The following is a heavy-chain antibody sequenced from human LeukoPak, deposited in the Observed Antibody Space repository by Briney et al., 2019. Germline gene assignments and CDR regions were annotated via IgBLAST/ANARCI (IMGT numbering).Heavy chain of an antibody. CDR1: GFTFSSYG. J-gene: IGHJ3*02. CDR2: ISGSGGST. D-gene: IGHD3-22*01. CDR3: AKAHTAYYYYDSSGYPSAFDI. V-gene: IGHV3-23*01. Sequence: GGTPRLSCAASGFTFSSYGMSWVRQAPGKGLEWVSAISGSGGSTYYADSVKGRFTISRDNSKNRLYLQMNSLRAEDTAVYYCAKAHTAYYYYDSSGYPSAFDIWGQGTMVTVSS.